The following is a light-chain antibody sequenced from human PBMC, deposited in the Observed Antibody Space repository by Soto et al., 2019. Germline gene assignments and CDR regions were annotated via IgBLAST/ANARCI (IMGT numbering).Light chain of an antibody. CDR2: EDN. CDR1: SGSIASNY. J-gene: IGLJ2*01. Sequence: NFMLTQPHSVSESPGKTVTISCTRSSGSIASNYVQWYQQRPGSAPTTVIYEDNQRPSGVPERFSGSIDSSSNSASLTISELKTEDEADYYCQSYDSSNHVVFGGGTMLTVL. V-gene: IGLV6-57*03. CDR3: QSYDSSNHVV.